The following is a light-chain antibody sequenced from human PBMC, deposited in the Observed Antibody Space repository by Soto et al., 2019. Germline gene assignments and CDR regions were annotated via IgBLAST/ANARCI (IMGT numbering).Light chain of an antibody. CDR3: QQYNNWPLT. J-gene: IGKJ5*01. CDR2: ATS. CDR1: HRVSSY. V-gene: IGKV3-15*01. Sequence: EIVITQSPAPLSVSPGERATLSCRASHRVSSYLAWYQQKPGQAPRLLIYATSTRATGIPARFSGSGSGTEFTLTISSLQSEDFAVYYCQQYNNWPLTFGGGTRLEIK.